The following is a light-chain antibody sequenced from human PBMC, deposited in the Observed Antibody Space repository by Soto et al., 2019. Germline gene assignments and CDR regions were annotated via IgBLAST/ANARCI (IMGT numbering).Light chain of an antibody. V-gene: IGKV3-20*01. CDR3: QLYGSSPWT. J-gene: IGKJ1*01. CDR2: GAS. Sequence: EIVLTQSPGTLSLSPGERATLPCRASQSVSSSYLAWYQQKPGQAPRLIIYGASSRATGIPDRFSGSGSGTDFTLTISRLEPEDFAVYYCQLYGSSPWTFGQGTKVDIK. CDR1: QSVSSSY.